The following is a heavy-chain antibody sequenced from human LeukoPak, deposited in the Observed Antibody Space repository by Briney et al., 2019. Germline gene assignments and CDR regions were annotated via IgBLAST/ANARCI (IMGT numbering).Heavy chain of an antibody. D-gene: IGHD6-19*01. Sequence: PGGSLRLSCAASGFTFSDYYMSWIRQAPGKGLEWVSAISGSGGSTYYADSVKGRFTISRDNSKNTLYLQMNSLRAEDTAVYYCAKAVAGAFEAAFDIWGQGTMVTVSS. V-gene: IGHV3-23*01. CDR1: GFTFSDYY. CDR2: ISGSGGST. J-gene: IGHJ3*02. CDR3: AKAVAGAFEAAFDI.